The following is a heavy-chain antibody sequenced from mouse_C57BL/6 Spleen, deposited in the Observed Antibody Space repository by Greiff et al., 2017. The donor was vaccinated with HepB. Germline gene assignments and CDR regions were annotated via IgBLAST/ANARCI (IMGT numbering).Heavy chain of an antibody. Sequence: QVQLQQSGPELVKPGASVKISCKASGYAFSSSWMNWVKQRPGKGLEWIGRIYPGDGDTNYNGKFKGKATLTADKSSSTAYMQLSSLTSEDSAVYFCASGGDSFAYWGQGTLVTVSA. CDR2: IYPGDGDT. V-gene: IGHV1-82*01. J-gene: IGHJ3*01. CDR3: ASGGDSFAY. CDR1: GYAFSSSW. D-gene: IGHD2-13*01.